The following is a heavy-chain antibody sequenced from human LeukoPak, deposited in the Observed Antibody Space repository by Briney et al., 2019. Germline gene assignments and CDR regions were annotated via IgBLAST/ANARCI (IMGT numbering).Heavy chain of an antibody. CDR1: GFSFSIYT. Sequence: GGSLRLSCAASGFSFSIYTMTWVRQAPGRGLEWVSSISSSSSHIYYADSVKGRFTISRDSAKKSLYLQMNSLRAEDTAVYYCAEEEDIVVVPAAIVDYWGQGTLVTVSS. V-gene: IGHV3-21*04. D-gene: IGHD2-2*01. CDR2: ISSSSSHI. J-gene: IGHJ4*02. CDR3: AEEEDIVVVPAAIVDY.